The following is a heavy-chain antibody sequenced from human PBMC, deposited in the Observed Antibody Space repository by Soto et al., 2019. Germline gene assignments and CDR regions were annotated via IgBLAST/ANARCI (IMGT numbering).Heavy chain of an antibody. CDR2: IYHSGST. J-gene: IGHJ4*02. V-gene: IGHV4-4*02. CDR1: GGSISSSNW. Sequence: QVQLQESGPGLVKPSGTLSLTCAVSGGSISSSNWWSWVRQPPGKGLQWIGEIYHSGSTNYIPSLTSRVTIPVDTSRNPFSPKLGPVPAADTAVYYCARRWGEGRVDYWGQGTLVTVSS. CDR3: ARRWGEGRVDY. D-gene: IGHD3-10*01.